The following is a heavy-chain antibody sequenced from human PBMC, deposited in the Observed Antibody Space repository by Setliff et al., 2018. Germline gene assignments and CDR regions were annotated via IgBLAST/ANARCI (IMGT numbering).Heavy chain of an antibody. J-gene: IGHJ5*02. V-gene: IGHV1-8*02. CDR2: INPNSGNT. Sequence: ASVKVSCKASGYTFTNYDINRVRQATGQGLEWMGWINPNSGNTGYAQNFQGRVTMTRNTSISTAYMELSSLRFEDTAVYYCARYNWNTNWFDPWGQGTLVTVSS. CDR1: GYTFTNYD. CDR3: ARYNWNTNWFDP. D-gene: IGHD1-20*01.